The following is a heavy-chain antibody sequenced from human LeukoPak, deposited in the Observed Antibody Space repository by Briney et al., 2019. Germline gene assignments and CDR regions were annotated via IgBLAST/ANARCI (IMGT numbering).Heavy chain of an antibody. D-gene: IGHD3-16*02. CDR1: GGSISSSSYY. Sequence: SETLSLTCTVSGGSISSSSYYWGWIRQPPGKGLEWIGSIYYSGSTYYNPSLKSRVTISVDTSKNQFSLKLSSVTAADTVVYYCASENWAYDYIWGSYRYGNWFDPWGQGTLVTVSS. CDR2: IYYSGST. CDR3: ASENWAYDYIWGSYRYGNWFDP. V-gene: IGHV4-39*01. J-gene: IGHJ5*02.